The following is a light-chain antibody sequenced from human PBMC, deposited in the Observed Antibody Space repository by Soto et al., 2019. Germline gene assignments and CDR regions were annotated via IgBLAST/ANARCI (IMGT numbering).Light chain of an antibody. CDR2: NNN. CDR1: SSNIGSNT. CDR3: AAWDDSLNGLV. V-gene: IGLV1-44*01. Sequence: QSVLTQPPSASGTPGQRVTISCSGSSSNIGSNTVNWYQQLPGTAPKLLIYNNNQRPSGVPDRFSGSKSGLSASQAISGLQSEDGADYYCAAWDDSLNGLVFGTGTKLTVL. J-gene: IGLJ1*01.